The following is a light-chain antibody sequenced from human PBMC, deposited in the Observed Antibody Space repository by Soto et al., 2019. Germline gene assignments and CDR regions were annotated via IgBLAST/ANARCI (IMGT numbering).Light chain of an antibody. CDR3: VQHNSYPRT. Sequence: DIQMTQSPSSLSASVGDRVTITCRASQGIGSDAGWYQQKPGKPPKRLIYATSILQSGIPSRFSGGGSGTEFTLTISNLQPEDFATYYCVQHNSYPRTFGQGTWVEMK. CDR1: QGIGSD. V-gene: IGKV1-17*02. CDR2: ATS. J-gene: IGKJ1*01.